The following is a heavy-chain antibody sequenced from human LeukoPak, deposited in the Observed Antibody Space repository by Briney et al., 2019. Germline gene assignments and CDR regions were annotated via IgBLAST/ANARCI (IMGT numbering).Heavy chain of an antibody. Sequence: GGSLRLSCAASGFTFNDYAMYWVRQAPGKGLEWVTLISYDGYDKSYADSVRGRFTISRDNSRNTLYLQMDSLRSEDTAVYYCARVDGSPDYWGQGTLVTVSS. V-gene: IGHV3-30-3*01. D-gene: IGHD2-15*01. J-gene: IGHJ4*02. CDR2: ISYDGYDK. CDR3: ARVDGSPDY. CDR1: GFTFNDYA.